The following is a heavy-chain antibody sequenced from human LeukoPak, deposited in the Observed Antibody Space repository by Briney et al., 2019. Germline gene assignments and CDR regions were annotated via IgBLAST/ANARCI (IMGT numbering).Heavy chain of an antibody. J-gene: IGHJ1*01. CDR1: GGSISRYY. CDR2: IYYSGST. CDR3: ARHGSPTRPFQH. Sequence: PSETLSLTCTVSGGSISRYYWSWIRQPPGKGLEWIGYIYYSGSTIYNPSLKSRVTISLDTSKNQFSLKLSSVTAADTAVYYCARHGSPTRPFQHWGQGTLVTVSS. V-gene: IGHV4-59*08. D-gene: IGHD2-2*03.